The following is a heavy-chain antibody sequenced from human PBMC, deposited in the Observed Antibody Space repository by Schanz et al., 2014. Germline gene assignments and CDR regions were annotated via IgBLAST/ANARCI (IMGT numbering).Heavy chain of an antibody. J-gene: IGHJ4*02. D-gene: IGHD3-10*01. CDR2: IYSRGGT. V-gene: IGHV3-66*01. CDR3: AREGERKGMLPYYFDY. Sequence: EVQLVESGGGLVQPGGSLRLSCEASGFNVGNNYMSWVRQPPGKGLECISIIYSRGGTFHADSVKGRFTISRDKSKNTLYLEMNSLRAEDTAVYYCAREGERKGMLPYYFDYWGQGALVTVSS. CDR1: GFNVGNNY.